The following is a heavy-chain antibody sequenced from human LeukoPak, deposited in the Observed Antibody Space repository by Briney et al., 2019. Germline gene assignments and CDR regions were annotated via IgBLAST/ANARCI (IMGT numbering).Heavy chain of an antibody. D-gene: IGHD3-10*01. CDR2: IYYSGST. CDR1: GGSISSGGYY. V-gene: IGHV4-31*03. Sequence: SQTLSLTCTVSGGSISSGGYYWSWIRQHPGKGLEWIGYIYYSGSTYYNPSLKSRVTISVDTSKNQFSLKLSSVTAADTAVYYYARLFSGWPDKSYWFDPWGQGTLVTVSS. J-gene: IGHJ5*02. CDR3: ARLFSGWPDKSYWFDP.